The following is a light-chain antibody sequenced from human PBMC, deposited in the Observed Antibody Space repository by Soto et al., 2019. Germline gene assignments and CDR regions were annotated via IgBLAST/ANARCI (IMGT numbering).Light chain of an antibody. CDR3: QQYDSYPLT. Sequence: DIQMTQSPSTLSASVGDRVTITCRASQSIDRWLAWFQEKPGKAPKILIYKAPNLESGVPSRFSGSGSGTEFTLTISSLQPDDFATYYCQQYDSYPLTFGQGTKVEIK. V-gene: IGKV1-5*03. CDR1: QSIDRW. J-gene: IGKJ1*01. CDR2: KAP.